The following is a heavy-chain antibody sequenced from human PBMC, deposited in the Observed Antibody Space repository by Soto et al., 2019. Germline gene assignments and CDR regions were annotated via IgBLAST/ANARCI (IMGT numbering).Heavy chain of an antibody. Sequence: GSLRLSCAASGFTFSSYAMSWVRQAPGKGLEWVSAISGSGGSTYYADSVKGRFTISRDNTKNSVSLQMSSLRVEDTAMYYCTRDQGGSYDSWFDPWGRGTLVTVSS. CDR1: GFTFSSYA. CDR3: TRDQGGSYDSWFDP. V-gene: IGHV3-23*01. D-gene: IGHD1-26*01. J-gene: IGHJ5*02. CDR2: ISGSGGST.